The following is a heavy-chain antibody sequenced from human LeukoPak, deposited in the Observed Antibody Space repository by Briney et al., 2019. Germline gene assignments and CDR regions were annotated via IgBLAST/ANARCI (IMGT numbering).Heavy chain of an antibody. CDR3: VRDPLPFVMDLDS. Sequence: ASVKVPCKASGYTFTDYYIHWVRQAPGRGLEWMGWINPNNGGTNYAQKFQGRVTLTRDTSISTAYVELSMLTSDDTAVYYCVRDPLPFVMDLDSCGQGTLVTVSS. D-gene: IGHD3-16*01. CDR1: GYTFTDYY. CDR2: INPNNGGT. V-gene: IGHV1-2*02. J-gene: IGHJ4*02.